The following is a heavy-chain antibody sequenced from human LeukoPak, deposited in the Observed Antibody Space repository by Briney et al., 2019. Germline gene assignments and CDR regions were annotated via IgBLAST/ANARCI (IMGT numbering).Heavy chain of an antibody. Sequence: PSQTLSLTCTVSGGSISSGGYYWSWIRQHPGKGLAWIGYIYYSGSTYYNPSLKSRVTISVDTSKNQFSLKLSSVTAADTAVYYCARAGPIRYCSGGSCCSTFDYWGQGTLVTVSS. CDR2: IYYSGST. CDR3: ARAGPIRYCSGGSCCSTFDY. J-gene: IGHJ4*02. CDR1: GGSISSGGYY. V-gene: IGHV4-31*03. D-gene: IGHD2-15*01.